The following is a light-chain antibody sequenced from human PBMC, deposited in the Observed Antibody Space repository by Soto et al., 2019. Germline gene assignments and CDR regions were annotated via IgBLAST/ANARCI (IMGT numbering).Light chain of an antibody. Sequence: DIVMTQSPDSLAVSLGERVTINCKSSQSVLYSSNSKNYLAWYQQKPGQPPILLISWASTRESGVPDRFSGSGSGTDFTLTNSSLQAEDVAVYYCQQYYSTPPTFGPGTKVDIK. J-gene: IGKJ3*01. V-gene: IGKV4-1*01. CDR2: WAS. CDR1: QSVLYSSNSKNY. CDR3: QQYYSTPPT.